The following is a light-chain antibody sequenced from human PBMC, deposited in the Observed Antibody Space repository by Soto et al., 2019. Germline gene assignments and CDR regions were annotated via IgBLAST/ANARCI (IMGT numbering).Light chain of an antibody. CDR1: SSDVGGYNY. CDR3: SSYTSSSTLYV. Sequence: QSALTQPASVSGPPGQSITISCTGTSSDVGGYNYVSWYQQHPGKAPKLMIYEVSNRPSGVSNRFSGSKSGNTASLTISGLQAEDEADYYCSSYTSSSTLYVFGTGTKLTV. CDR2: EVS. V-gene: IGLV2-14*01. J-gene: IGLJ1*01.